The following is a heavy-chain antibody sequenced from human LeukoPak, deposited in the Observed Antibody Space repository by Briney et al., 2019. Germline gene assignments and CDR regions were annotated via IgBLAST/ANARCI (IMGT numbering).Heavy chain of an antibody. V-gene: IGHV4-61*02. CDR1: GDSISSGSYY. Sequence: PSETLSLTCTVSGDSISSGSYYWSWIRQPARKGLEWIGRIYTSGSTNYNPSLKSRVTISVDTSKNQFSLKLSSVTAADTAVYYCARDYGDYSFDYWGQGTLVTVSS. CDR2: IYTSGST. CDR3: ARDYGDYSFDY. D-gene: IGHD4-17*01. J-gene: IGHJ4*02.